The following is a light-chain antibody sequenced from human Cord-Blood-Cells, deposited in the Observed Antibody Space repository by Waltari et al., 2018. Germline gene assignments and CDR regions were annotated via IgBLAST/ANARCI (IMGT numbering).Light chain of an antibody. J-gene: IGKJ4*01. CDR2: LGS. Sequence: DIVMAQSRLSLPVNPGEPASISCRTSQSLLHSNGYNFLEWYLQKPGQAPQLLIYLGSNRAAGVRDRFSGSGSGTDCILKMSMVEAEDVGGDYCMQALQTPLAFGGGTKVANK. V-gene: IGKV2-28*01. CDR3: MQALQTPLA. CDR1: QSLLHSNGYNF.